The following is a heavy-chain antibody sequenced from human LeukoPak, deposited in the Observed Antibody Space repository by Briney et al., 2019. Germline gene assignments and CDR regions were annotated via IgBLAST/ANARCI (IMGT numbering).Heavy chain of an antibody. CDR2: IKIKADGGTT. J-gene: IGHJ5*02. D-gene: IGHD3-10*01. CDR3: TTFRGIRDP. Sequence: KSGGSLRLSCAASGFIFSNARMSWVRQAPGKGLEWVGRIKIKADGGTTDYAAPVKGRFSISRDDSKNMLYLEMNSLKTEDTAVYYCTTFRGIRDPWGQGTLVTVSS. V-gene: IGHV3-15*01. CDR1: GFIFSNAR.